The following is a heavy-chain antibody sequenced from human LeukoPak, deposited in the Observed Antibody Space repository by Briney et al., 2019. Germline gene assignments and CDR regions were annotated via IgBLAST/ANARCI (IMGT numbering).Heavy chain of an antibody. J-gene: IGHJ6*02. CDR1: GFTFSFSTYG. D-gene: IGHD2-15*01. V-gene: IGHV3-33*01. CDR3: ARVSCTGGSCKPYSYYDMDV. Sequence: GGSLRLSCAASGFTFSFSTYGMHWVRQAPGKGLEWVAIIWYDGSDKYYADSVKGRFTISRDNSKNTLYLQMNSLRAEDTAVYYCARVSCTGGSCKPYSYYDMDVWGQGTTVTVSS. CDR2: IWYDGSDK.